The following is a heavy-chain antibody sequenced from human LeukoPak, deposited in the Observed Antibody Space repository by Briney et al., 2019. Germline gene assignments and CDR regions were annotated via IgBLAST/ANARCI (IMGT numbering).Heavy chain of an antibody. Sequence: PSETLSLTCAVYGGSFSGYYWSWVRQPPGKGLEWIGEINHSGSTNYNPSLKSRDTISVDTSKNQFSLKLSSVTAADRAVYCWARCKRETAMVNENYFDYWGQGTLVTVSS. CDR3: ARCKRETAMVNENYFDY. CDR1: GGSFSGYY. V-gene: IGHV4-34*01. CDR2: INHSGST. J-gene: IGHJ4*02. D-gene: IGHD5-18*01.